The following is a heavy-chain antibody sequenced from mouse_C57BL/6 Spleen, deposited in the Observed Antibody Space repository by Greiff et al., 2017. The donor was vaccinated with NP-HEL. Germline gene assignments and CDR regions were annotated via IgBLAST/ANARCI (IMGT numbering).Heavy chain of an antibody. CDR3: ARGPVAEAWFAY. V-gene: IGHV1-82*01. Sequence: QVQLKQSGPELVKPGASVKISCKASGYAFSSSWMNWVKQRPGKGLEWIGRIYPGDGDTNYNGKFKGKATLTADKSSSTAYMQLSSLTSEDSAVYFCARGPVAEAWFAYWGQGTLVTVSA. J-gene: IGHJ3*01. CDR2: IYPGDGDT. D-gene: IGHD1-1*01. CDR1: GYAFSSSW.